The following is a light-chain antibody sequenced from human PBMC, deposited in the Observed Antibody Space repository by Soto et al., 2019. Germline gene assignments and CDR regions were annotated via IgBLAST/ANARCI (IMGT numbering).Light chain of an antibody. CDR1: SSDVGGYNY. J-gene: IGLJ2*01. V-gene: IGLV2-14*01. CDR3: TSFTSYTTLV. CDR2: EVS. Sequence: QSVLTQAASVSGSPGQSITISCTGTSSDVGGYNYVSWYQQYPGKAPKLMIYEVSNRPSGVSNRFSGSKSGNTASLTISGLQAEDEADYYCTSFTSYTTLVFGGGTKLTVL.